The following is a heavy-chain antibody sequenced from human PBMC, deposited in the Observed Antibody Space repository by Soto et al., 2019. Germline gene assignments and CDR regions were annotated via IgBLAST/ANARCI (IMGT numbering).Heavy chain of an antibody. CDR3: AKSLRITGTFDY. J-gene: IGHJ4*02. CDR2: ISYDGSNK. CDR1: GFTFSSYG. Sequence: GGSLRLSCAASGFTFSSYGMHWVRQAPGKGLEWVAVISYDGSNKYYADSVKGRFTIPRDNSKNTLYLQMNSLRAEDTAVYYCAKSLRITGTFDYWGQGTLVTVSS. D-gene: IGHD1-20*01. V-gene: IGHV3-30*18.